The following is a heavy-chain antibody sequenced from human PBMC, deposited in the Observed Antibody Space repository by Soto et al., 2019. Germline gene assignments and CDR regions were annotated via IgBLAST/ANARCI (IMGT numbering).Heavy chain of an antibody. J-gene: IGHJ4*02. CDR3: AKNKYQLLSVGGGYFYY. V-gene: IGHV3-23*01. D-gene: IGHD2-2*01. Sequence: GGSLRLSCEASGFTFSNYAMSWVRQAPGKGLEWVSAISGSGGSTYYADSVKGRFTISRDNSKNTLYLQMNSLRAEETAVYYCAKNKYQLLSVGGGYFYYWGQGTLVTVSS. CDR2: ISGSGGST. CDR1: GFTFSNYA.